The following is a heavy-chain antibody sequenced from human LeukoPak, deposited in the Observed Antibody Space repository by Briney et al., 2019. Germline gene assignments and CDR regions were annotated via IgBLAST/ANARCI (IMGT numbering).Heavy chain of an antibody. CDR3: AKGGIQLWFLAPYYFDY. CDR2: IKEDGSEK. V-gene: IGHV3-7*03. Sequence: GGSLRLSCAASGFMFSSYWMSWVRQAPGTGLEWVADIKEDGSEKFYVDSVKGRFTISRDNSKNTLYLQMNSLRAEDTAVYYCAKGGIQLWFLAPYYFDYWGQGTLVTVSS. D-gene: IGHD5-18*01. CDR1: GFMFSSYW. J-gene: IGHJ4*02.